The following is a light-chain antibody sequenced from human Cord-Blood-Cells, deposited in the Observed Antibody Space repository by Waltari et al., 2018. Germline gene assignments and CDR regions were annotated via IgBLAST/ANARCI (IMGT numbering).Light chain of an antibody. J-gene: IGKJ5*01. Sequence: EIVLPQSPDTLSLSPGERATLSCRASQSVSSYLAWCQQKPGQAPRPLIYDASNRATGIQARFSGSGSGTDFTLTISSLGPEDFAVYYCQQRSNWPITFGQGTRLEIK. V-gene: IGKV3-11*01. CDR1: QSVSSY. CDR2: DAS. CDR3: QQRSNWPIT.